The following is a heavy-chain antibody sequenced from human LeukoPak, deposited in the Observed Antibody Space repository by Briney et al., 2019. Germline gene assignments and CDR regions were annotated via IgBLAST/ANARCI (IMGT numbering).Heavy chain of an antibody. V-gene: IGHV3-23*01. D-gene: IGHD3-3*01. CDR3: AKEIRYYDFWSGYSDYMDV. Sequence: GGSLRLSCAASGFTFSSYALSWVRQAPGKGLEWVSAISGSGGSTYYADSVKGRFTISRDNSKNTLYLQMNSLRAEDTAVYYCAKEIRYYDFWSGYSDYMDVWGKGTTVTVSS. CDR2: ISGSGGST. CDR1: GFTFSSYA. J-gene: IGHJ6*03.